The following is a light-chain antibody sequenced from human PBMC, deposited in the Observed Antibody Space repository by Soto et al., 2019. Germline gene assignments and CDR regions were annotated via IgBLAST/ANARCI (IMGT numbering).Light chain of an antibody. J-gene: IGKJ1*01. V-gene: IGKV1-5*03. CDR3: QQYNAYSPWT. CDR1: QSIMSW. CDR2: KAS. Sequence: IQLSKCVAPLAAPVGNRVTITCRASQSIMSWLAWYQQKPGKAPKLLIYKASDLDVGVPSRFAGSGSGTEFTLTISSLQPDDVATYYCQQYNAYSPWTFGQGTKVDIK.